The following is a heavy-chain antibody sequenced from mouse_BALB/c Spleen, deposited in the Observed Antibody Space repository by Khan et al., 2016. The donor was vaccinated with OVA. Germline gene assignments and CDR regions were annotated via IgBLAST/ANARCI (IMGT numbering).Heavy chain of an antibody. CDR1: GYSFTNYV. D-gene: IGHD4-1*01. CDR2: INTYIGEP. Sequence: QMQLVQSGPELKKPGETVKISCKASGYSFTNYVMNWVKQAPGKGLKWMGWINTYIGEPIYSDDFKGRFAFSLETSASTAYLQINNLRNEDTATXFCARGNRDVDYWGQGTTLTVSS. V-gene: IGHV9-3-1*01. CDR3: ARGNRDVDY. J-gene: IGHJ2*01.